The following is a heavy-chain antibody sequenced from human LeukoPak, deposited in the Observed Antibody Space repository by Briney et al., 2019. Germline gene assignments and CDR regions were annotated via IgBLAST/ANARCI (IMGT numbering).Heavy chain of an antibody. V-gene: IGHV3-21*01. D-gene: IGHD1-26*01. CDR2: ITSSSSYI. CDR1: GFTFSTYN. CDR3: ARDPYSGNYGDYYYYYMDV. J-gene: IGHJ6*03. Sequence: GESLRLSCAASGFTFSTYNMNWVRQAPGKGLEWVSSITSSSSYIYYADSVKGRFTISRDNAKSSLYLQMNSLRDEDTAVYYCARDPYSGNYGDYYYYYMDVWGKGTTVTISS.